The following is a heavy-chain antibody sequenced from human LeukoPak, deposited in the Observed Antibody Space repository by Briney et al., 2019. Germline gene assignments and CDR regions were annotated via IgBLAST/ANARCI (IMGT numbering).Heavy chain of an antibody. V-gene: IGHV2-5*02. CDR2: IYWDDDK. D-gene: IGHD2-15*01. CDR1: GFSLSTSGVA. CDR3: AHRRLEKLLNVGWFDP. J-gene: IGHJ5*02. Sequence: SGPTLVKPTHTLTLTCTSSGFSLSTSGVAVGWIRQPPGKALEWLALIYWDDDKRYSPSLQSRLTITKDTSKNQVLLTMTNMDPVDTATYYCAHRRLEKLLNVGWFDPWGQGTLVTVSS.